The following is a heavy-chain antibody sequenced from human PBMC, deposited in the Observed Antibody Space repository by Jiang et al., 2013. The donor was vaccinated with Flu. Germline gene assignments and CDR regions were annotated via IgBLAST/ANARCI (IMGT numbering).Heavy chain of an antibody. CDR3: ARDPDRWKDFFDY. CDR1: DTGSPTS. CDR2: INPKSGET. J-gene: IGHJ4*02. V-gene: IGHV1-2*02. Sequence: SGAEVKNPGGLGEGLLQGPLDTGSPTSIYTGCDRAPGQGLEYMGWINPKSGETKYAPKFRDNRVFMTTDTSMSTAYLDMSSLTFDDTAIYYCARDPDRWKDFFDYWGQGTLVTVAS. D-gene: IGHD1-1*01.